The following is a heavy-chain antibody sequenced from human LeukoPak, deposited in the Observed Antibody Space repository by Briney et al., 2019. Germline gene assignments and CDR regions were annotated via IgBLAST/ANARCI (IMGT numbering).Heavy chain of an antibody. J-gene: IGHJ4*02. CDR3: AKDSHPLSSSSWFFES. CDR1: GFTFSSYA. V-gene: IGHV3-23*01. Sequence: GGSLRLSCAASGFTFSSYAMSWVRQAPGKGLEWVSAISGSGGSTYYADSVKGRFTISRDNSKNTLYLQMNSLRAEDTAVYYCAKDSHPLSSSSWFFESWGQGTLVTVSS. D-gene: IGHD6-13*01. CDR2: ISGSGGST.